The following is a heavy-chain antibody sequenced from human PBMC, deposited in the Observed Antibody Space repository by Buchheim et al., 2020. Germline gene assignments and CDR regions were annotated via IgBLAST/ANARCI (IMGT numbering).Heavy chain of an antibody. Sequence: EVQLLESGGGLVQPGESLRLSCAASGFTFSSYAMSWVRQAPGKGLEWVSSISGSGDSAYFADSVQGRFTISRDNSKNTLYLQMNSLRAEDTAVYYCAKDPREAAAYIYFDYWGQGTL. V-gene: IGHV3-23*01. CDR1: GFTFSSYA. D-gene: IGHD6-13*01. CDR2: ISGSGDSA. CDR3: AKDPREAAAYIYFDY. J-gene: IGHJ4*02.